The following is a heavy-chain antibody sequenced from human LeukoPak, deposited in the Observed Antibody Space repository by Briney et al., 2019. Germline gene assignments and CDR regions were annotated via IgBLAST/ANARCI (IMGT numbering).Heavy chain of an antibody. Sequence: PGGSLRLSCAASGFTFTNYWMSWVRQAPGKGLELVANIKQDRSEKYYVDSVKGRFTISRDNAKNSLYLQMNSLRAEDTAVYYCARLREIPVFGVVTKSTSYFDYWGQGTLVTDSS. CDR3: ARLREIPVFGVVTKSTSYFDY. CDR2: IKQDRSEK. J-gene: IGHJ4*02. D-gene: IGHD3-3*01. CDR1: GFTFTNYW. V-gene: IGHV3-7*01.